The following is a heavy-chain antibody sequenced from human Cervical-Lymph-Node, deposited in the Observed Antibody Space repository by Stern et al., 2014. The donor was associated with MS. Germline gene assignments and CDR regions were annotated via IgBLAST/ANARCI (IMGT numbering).Heavy chain of an antibody. Sequence: QLQLQESGPGLVKPSQTLSLTCTVSGGSISSGGYYWSWIRQHPGKGLEWIGYIYYSGSTYYNPSLKSLVTISVDTSKNQFSLKLSSVTAADTAVYYCARGVLRYDFWSGHPDAFDIWGQGTMVTVSS. CDR1: GGSISSGGYY. J-gene: IGHJ3*02. V-gene: IGHV4-31*01. CDR3: ARGVLRYDFWSGHPDAFDI. CDR2: IYYSGST. D-gene: IGHD3-3*01.